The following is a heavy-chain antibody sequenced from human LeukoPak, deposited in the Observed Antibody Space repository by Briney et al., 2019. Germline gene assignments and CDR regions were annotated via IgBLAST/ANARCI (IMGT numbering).Heavy chain of an antibody. CDR1: GFTFSSYG. CDR2: ISYDGSNK. J-gene: IGHJ4*02. D-gene: IGHD2-2*01. V-gene: IGHV3-30*03. Sequence: GGSLRLSCAASGFTFSSYGMHWVRQAPGKGLEWVAVISYDGSNKYYADSVKGRFTISRDNSKNTLYLQMNSLRAEDTAVYYCARDQSEYQLLYYFDYWGQGTLVTVSS. CDR3: ARDQSEYQLLYYFDY.